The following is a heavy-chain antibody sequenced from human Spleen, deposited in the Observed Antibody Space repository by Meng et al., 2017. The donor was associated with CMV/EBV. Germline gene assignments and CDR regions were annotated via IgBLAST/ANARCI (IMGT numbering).Heavy chain of an antibody. V-gene: IGHV3-30*04. D-gene: IGHD1-26*01. CDR1: GFTFSSFA. CDR2: ISYDGNNK. Sequence: SGFTFSSFAMNWVRQAPGKGLQWVAVISYDGNNKYYADSVKGRFSISRDDSKNTLHLHMNSLRVEDTAVYYCARRSGGYTNPKECDLWGQGTLVTVSS. J-gene: IGHJ5*02. CDR3: ARRSGGYTNPKECDL.